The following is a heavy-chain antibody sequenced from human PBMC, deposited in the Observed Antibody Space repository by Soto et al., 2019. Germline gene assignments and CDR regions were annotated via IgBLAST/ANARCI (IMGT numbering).Heavy chain of an antibody. CDR1: GFTFDDYA. CDR3: AKGPWAFDI. CDR2: ISWNSGSI. J-gene: IGHJ3*02. V-gene: IGHV3-9*01. Sequence: PGGSLRLSCAASGFTFDDYAMHWVRQAPGKGLEWVSGISWNSGSIGYADSVKGRFTISRDNAKNSLYLQMNSLRAEDTALYYCAKGPWAFDIWGQGTMVTVSS.